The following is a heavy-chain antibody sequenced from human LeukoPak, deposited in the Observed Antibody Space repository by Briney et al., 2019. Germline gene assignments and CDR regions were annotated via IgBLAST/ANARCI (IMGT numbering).Heavy chain of an antibody. D-gene: IGHD2-2*01. CDR2: ISGNNDNP. J-gene: IGHJ4*02. Sequence: SVKVSCKTSGYTFSNFGINWVRQAPGQGLEWMGWISGNNDNPNYGQKFQGRFTVTTDSSTSTAYMELRNLRFDDTAVYYCARDGTSTDDYWGQGTLVTVSS. CDR3: ARDGTSTDDY. V-gene: IGHV1-18*01. CDR1: GYTFSNFG.